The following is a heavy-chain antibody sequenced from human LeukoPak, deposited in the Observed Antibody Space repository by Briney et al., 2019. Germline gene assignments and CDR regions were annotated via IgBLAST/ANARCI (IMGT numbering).Heavy chain of an antibody. V-gene: IGHV7-4-1*02. Sequence: ASVKVSCKASGYTFNVYGITWVRQAPGQGLEWMGWINTNTGNPTYAQGFTGRFVFSLDTSVSTAYLQISNLEAEDTAVYYCARDISGRHWLINLGHWGQGALVTVSS. D-gene: IGHD6-19*01. J-gene: IGHJ5*02. CDR2: INTNTGNP. CDR3: ARDISGRHWLINLGH. CDR1: GYTFNVYG.